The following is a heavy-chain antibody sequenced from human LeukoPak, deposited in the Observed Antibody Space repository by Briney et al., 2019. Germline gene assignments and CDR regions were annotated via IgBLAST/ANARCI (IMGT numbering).Heavy chain of an antibody. CDR1: GDSISGYY. V-gene: IGHV4-59*01. J-gene: IGHJ3*02. D-gene: IGHD3-10*01. CDR3: ARDRFDAFDI. CDR2: IYTSGST. Sequence: SETLSLTCTVSGDSISGYYWSWIRQPPGEGLEWIGYIYTSGSTNYNPSLKGRVTISVDTSKNQFSLKLSSVTAADTAVYYCARDRFDAFDIWGQGTMVTVSS.